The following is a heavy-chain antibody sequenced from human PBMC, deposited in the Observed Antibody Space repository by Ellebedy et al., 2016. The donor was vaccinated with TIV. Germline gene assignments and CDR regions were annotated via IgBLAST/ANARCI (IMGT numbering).Heavy chain of an antibody. D-gene: IGHD6-13*01. CDR1: GYTFSGYQ. Sequence: AASVKVSCKASGYTFSGYQMHWVRQAPGQGLEWMGWINPDSGGTSYAQKFQGRVTMTRDTSISTAYMGLSSLRPEDTAIYYCAREGRRIAAPGPNWLDPWGQGTLVTVSS. CDR3: AREGRRIAAPGPNWLDP. CDR2: INPDSGGT. J-gene: IGHJ5*02. V-gene: IGHV1-2*02.